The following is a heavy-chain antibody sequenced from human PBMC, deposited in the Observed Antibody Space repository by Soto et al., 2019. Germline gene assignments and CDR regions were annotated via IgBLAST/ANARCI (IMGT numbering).Heavy chain of an antibody. Sequence: QVQLVQSGAEVKKPGASVKVSCKASGYTFTSYAMHWVRQAPGQRLEWMGWINAGNGNTKYSQKFQGRVTITRDTTASTAYMELSSLRSEDTAVYYCARDVSIAVAASFDYWGQGTLVTVSS. CDR2: INAGNGNT. CDR1: GYTFTSYA. V-gene: IGHV1-3*01. CDR3: ARDVSIAVAASFDY. D-gene: IGHD6-19*01. J-gene: IGHJ4*02.